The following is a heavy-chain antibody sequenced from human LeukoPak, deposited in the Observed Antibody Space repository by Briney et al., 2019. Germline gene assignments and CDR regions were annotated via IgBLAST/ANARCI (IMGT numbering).Heavy chain of an antibody. CDR2: IRYDGSNK. CDR3: ARDRAAAMEYYYMDV. V-gene: IGHV3-33*01. CDR1: RFTFSSYG. D-gene: IGHD2-2*01. Sequence: PGGSLRLSCAASRFTFSSYGMQWVRQAPGTGLEGVAVIRYDGSNKNYADSVKGRFTTSRDNSKNTLYLQINSLRAEDTAVYYCARDRAAAMEYYYMDVWGKGTTVTVSS. J-gene: IGHJ6*03.